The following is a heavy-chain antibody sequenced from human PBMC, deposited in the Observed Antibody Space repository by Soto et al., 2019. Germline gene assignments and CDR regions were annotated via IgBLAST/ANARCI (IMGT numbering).Heavy chain of an antibody. V-gene: IGHV1-18*01. CDR2: ISAYNGNT. Sequence: GASVKVSCKASGYTFTSYGISWVRQAPGQGLEWMGWISAYNGNTNYAQKLQGRVTMTTDTSTSTAYVELRSLRSDDTAVYYCARDGITIFGVPGRIYYYYMDVWGKGTTVTVSS. J-gene: IGHJ6*03. CDR1: GYTFTSYG. CDR3: ARDGITIFGVPGRIYYYYMDV. D-gene: IGHD3-3*01.